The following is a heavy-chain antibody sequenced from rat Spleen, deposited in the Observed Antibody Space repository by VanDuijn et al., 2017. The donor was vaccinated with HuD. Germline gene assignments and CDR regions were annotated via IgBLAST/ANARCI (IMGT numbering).Heavy chain of an antibody. V-gene: IGHV5-22*01. D-gene: IGHD3-1*01. CDR3: ARQPSPY. Sequence: EVQLVESGGGLVQPGRSMKLSCAASGFTFSSFAMAWVRQAPKKGLEWVATITYDGGGTYYRDSVKGRFTISRDNAKSTLYLQMNSLRSEDTATYYCARQPSPYWGQGVMVTVSS. CDR1: GFTFSSFA. J-gene: IGHJ2*01. CDR2: ITYDGGGT.